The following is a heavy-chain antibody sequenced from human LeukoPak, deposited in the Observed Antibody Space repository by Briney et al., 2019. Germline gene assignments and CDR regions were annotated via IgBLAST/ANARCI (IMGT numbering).Heavy chain of an antibody. CDR2: IYYSGST. V-gene: IGHV4-30-4*01. CDR1: GGSISSGDYY. CDR3: ARDHTAPDEDYYCGMDV. Sequence: PSETLSLTCTVSGGSISSGDYYWSWIRQPPGKGLEWIGYIYYSGSTYYNPSLKSRVTISVDTSKNQFSLKLSSVTAADTAVYYCARDHTAPDEDYYCGMDVWGQGTTVTVSS. D-gene: IGHD4-17*01. J-gene: IGHJ6*02.